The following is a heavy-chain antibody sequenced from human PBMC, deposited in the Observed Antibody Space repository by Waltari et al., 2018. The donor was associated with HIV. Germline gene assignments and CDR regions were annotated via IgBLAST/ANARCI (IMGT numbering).Heavy chain of an antibody. J-gene: IGHJ4*02. D-gene: IGHD2-15*01. CDR1: GLTFSSYW. V-gene: IGHV3-74*01. CDR2: RNGDGSST. CDR3: ARGFRVGCSDATCYSHY. Sequence: EVQLVESGGGLVQPGGSLRLSCVASGLTFSSYWMHWVRQAPGKGLVWVSRRNGDGSSTAYADSVRGRFTISRDNAKNTLYLQMNSLRAEDTAVYYCARGFRVGCSDATCYSHYWGQGTLVTVSS.